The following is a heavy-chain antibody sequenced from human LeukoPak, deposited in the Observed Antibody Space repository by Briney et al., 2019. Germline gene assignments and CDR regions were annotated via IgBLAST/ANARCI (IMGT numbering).Heavy chain of an antibody. CDR3: ARSEGSYGYRDAFDI. J-gene: IGHJ3*02. CDR1: GFTVSSNS. D-gene: IGHD1-26*01. Sequence: GGSLRLSCTVSGFTVSSNSMSWVRQAPGKGLEWVSFIYSDNTHYSDSVKGRFTISRDNSKNTLYLQMNSLRAEDTAVYYCARSEGSYGYRDAFDIWGQGTMVTVSS. CDR2: IYSDNT. V-gene: IGHV3-53*01.